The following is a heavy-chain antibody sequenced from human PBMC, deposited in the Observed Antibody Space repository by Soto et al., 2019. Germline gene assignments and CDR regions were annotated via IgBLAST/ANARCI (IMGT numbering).Heavy chain of an antibody. D-gene: IGHD6-13*01. Sequence: EVQLVESGGGLVQPGGSLRLSCVASGFTLSRYSMNWVRQAPGKGLEWVSYISRSSSTIYYADSVKGRFTISRDNAENSLYLQMNSLSAEATAVYYCARDLAGGIPDYWGHGTRVTVSS. J-gene: IGHJ4*01. V-gene: IGHV3-48*01. CDR1: GFTLSRYS. CDR3: ARDLAGGIPDY. CDR2: ISRSSSTI.